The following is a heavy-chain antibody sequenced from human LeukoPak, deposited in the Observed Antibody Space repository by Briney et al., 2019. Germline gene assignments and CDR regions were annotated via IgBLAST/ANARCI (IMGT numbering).Heavy chain of an antibody. Sequence: SETLSLTCTVSGSSISSYYWSWIRQPPGKGLEWIGYIYYSGSTNYNPSLKSRVTISVDTSKNQFSLKLSSVTAADTAVYYCARSHLEAFDIWGQGTMVTVSS. J-gene: IGHJ3*02. V-gene: IGHV4-59*01. CDR2: IYYSGST. CDR1: GSSISSYY. D-gene: IGHD1-1*01. CDR3: ARSHLEAFDI.